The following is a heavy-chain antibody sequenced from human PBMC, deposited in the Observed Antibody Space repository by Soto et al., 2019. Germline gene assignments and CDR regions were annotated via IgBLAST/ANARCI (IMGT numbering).Heavy chain of an antibody. CDR2: IYYSGSA. Sequence: QLQLQESGPGLVKPSETLSLTCTVSGGSISSSTYYWGWIRQPPGKGLGWIGSIYYSGSAYYNPSLKSRVTISVDTSKNQFSLKLSSVTAADTAVYYCARYPGYGLYYFDYWGQGTLVTVSS. CDR3: ARYPGYGLYYFDY. CDR1: GGSISSSTYY. D-gene: IGHD5-18*01. V-gene: IGHV4-39*01. J-gene: IGHJ4*02.